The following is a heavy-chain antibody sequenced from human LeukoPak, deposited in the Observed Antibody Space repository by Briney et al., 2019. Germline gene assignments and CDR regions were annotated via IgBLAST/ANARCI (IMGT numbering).Heavy chain of an antibody. CDR1: GGSITSGTFS. CDR2: IYSSGIT. V-gene: IGHV4-61*02. CDR3: ERGGITVAGTGNWFDP. Sequence: SQTLSLTCTVSGGSITSGTFSWSWIRQPAGRGLEWIGRIYSSGITNYNPSLKSRVTISVDTSKNQFSLKLSSVTAADTAVYYCERGGITVAGTGNWFDPWGQGTLVTVSS. J-gene: IGHJ5*02. D-gene: IGHD6-19*01.